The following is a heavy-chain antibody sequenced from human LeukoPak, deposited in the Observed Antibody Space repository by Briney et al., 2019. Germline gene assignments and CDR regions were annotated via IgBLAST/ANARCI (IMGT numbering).Heavy chain of an antibody. CDR3: ARVPLDGQLVSHYFDY. J-gene: IGHJ4*02. CDR2: INHSGST. CDR1: GGSFSGYY. D-gene: IGHD6-6*01. Sequence: NPSETLSPTCAVYGGSFSGYYWSWIRQPPGKGLEWIGEINHSGSTNYNPSLKSRVTISVDTSKNQFSLKLSSVTAADTAVYYCARVPLDGQLVSHYFDYWGQGTLVTVSS. V-gene: IGHV4-34*01.